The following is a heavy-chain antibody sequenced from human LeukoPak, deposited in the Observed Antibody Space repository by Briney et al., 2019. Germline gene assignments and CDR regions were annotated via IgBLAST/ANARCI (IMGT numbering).Heavy chain of an antibody. CDR3: ARDHYDSSGYYQGYVY. CDR1: GGSISSSNW. Sequence: SETLSLTCAVSGGSISSSNWWSWVRQPPGKGLEWIGYIYHSGSTYYNPSLKSRVTISVDRSKNQFSLKLSSVTAADTAVYYCARDHYDSSGYYQGYVYWGQGTLVTVSS. V-gene: IGHV4-4*02. D-gene: IGHD3-22*01. J-gene: IGHJ4*02. CDR2: IYHSGST.